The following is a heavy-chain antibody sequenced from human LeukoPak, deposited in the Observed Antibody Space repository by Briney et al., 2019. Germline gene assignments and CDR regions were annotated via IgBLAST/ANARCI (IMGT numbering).Heavy chain of an antibody. CDR3: ARLQFLSGGYYAFDS. V-gene: IGHV4-34*01. CDR2: INHSGST. Sequence: PSETLSLACGVYGGSLSGYYWSWIRQPPEKGLEWIGEINHSGSTNYNPSLKSRVTISADTSKNQFSLKLSSVTAADTAVYYCARLQFLSGGYYAFDSWGQGSLVTVSS. D-gene: IGHD3-22*01. CDR1: GGSLSGYY. J-gene: IGHJ4*02.